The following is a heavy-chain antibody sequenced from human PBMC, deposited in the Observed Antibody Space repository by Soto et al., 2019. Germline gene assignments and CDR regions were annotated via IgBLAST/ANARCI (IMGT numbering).Heavy chain of an antibody. V-gene: IGHV1-3*01. D-gene: IGHD3-22*01. CDR2: INAGNGNT. CDR3: ATRSNYDSSGYYWAY. Sequence: QVQLVQSGAEVKKPGASVKVSCKASGYTFTSYAIHWVRQAPGQRLEWMGWINAGNGNTKYSQKFQGRVTITRDTSASTAYMELSSLRSEDTAVYYCATRSNYDSSGYYWAYWGQGTLVTVSS. J-gene: IGHJ4*02. CDR1: GYTFTSYA.